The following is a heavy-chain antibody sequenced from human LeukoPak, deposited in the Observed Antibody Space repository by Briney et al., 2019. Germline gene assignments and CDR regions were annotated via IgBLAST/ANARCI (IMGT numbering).Heavy chain of an antibody. CDR2: IYYSGST. V-gene: IGHV4-39*01. J-gene: IGHJ4*02. D-gene: IGHD3-22*01. CDR3: ARGRNYYDSSGYWYY. Sequence: SETLSLTCTVSGGSISSSSYYWGWIRQPPGKGLEWIGSIYYSGSTYYNPSLKSRVTISVDTSKNQFSLKLSSVTAADTAVYYCARGRNYYDSSGYWYYWGQGTLVTVSS. CDR1: GGSISSSSYY.